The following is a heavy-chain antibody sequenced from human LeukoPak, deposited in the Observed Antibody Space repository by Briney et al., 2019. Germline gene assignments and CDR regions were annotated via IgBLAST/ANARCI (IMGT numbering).Heavy chain of an antibody. Sequence: APVKVSCKASGGTFSSYAISWVRQAPGQGLEWMGGIIPIFGTANYAQKFQGRVTITTDESTSTAYMELSSLRSEDTAVYYCARDFGCSSTSCYGRFDYWGQGTLVTVSS. CDR3: ARDFGCSSTSCYGRFDY. CDR2: IIPIFGTA. CDR1: GGTFSSYA. V-gene: IGHV1-69*05. D-gene: IGHD2-2*01. J-gene: IGHJ4*02.